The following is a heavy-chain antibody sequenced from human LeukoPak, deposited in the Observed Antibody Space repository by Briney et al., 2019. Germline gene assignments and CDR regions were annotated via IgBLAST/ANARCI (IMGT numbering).Heavy chain of an antibody. CDR3: ARSMITFGGVIVTRIDY. CDR2: IYYSGST. D-gene: IGHD3-16*02. V-gene: IGHV4-31*03. CDR1: GGSISNGDHY. J-gene: IGHJ4*02. Sequence: SETLSLTCTVSGGSISNGDHYWSWIRQHPGKGLEWIGHIYYSGSTYYNPSLKSRVTISVDTSKNRFSLKLSSVTAADTAVYYCARSMITFGGVIVTRIDYWGQGTLVTVSS.